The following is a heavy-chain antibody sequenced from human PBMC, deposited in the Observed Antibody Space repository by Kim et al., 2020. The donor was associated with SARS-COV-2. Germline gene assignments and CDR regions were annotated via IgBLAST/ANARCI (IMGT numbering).Heavy chain of an antibody. CDR2: IYASGST. CDR1: GGSFTNYD. J-gene: IGHJ4*02. D-gene: IGHD3-10*01. Sequence: SETLSLTCTVSGGSFTNYDWSWIRQPAGKGLEWIGRIYASGSTNYNPSLKSRVTMSVDKSKKQFSLKLSSVTAADTAVYYCARGGGNFDYWGQGTLVTVSS. V-gene: IGHV4-4*07. CDR3: ARGGGNFDY.